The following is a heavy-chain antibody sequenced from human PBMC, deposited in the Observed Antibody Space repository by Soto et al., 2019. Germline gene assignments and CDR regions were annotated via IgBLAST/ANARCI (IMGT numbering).Heavy chain of an antibody. CDR2: IFHSETT. CDR1: GASVSSDNW. V-gene: IGHV4-4*02. D-gene: IGHD6-19*01. J-gene: IGHJ3*02. Sequence: QMRLQESGPGLVKPSGTLSLACAVSGASVSSDNWWSWVRQPPGKRLEWIGEIFHSETTNYNPSLTSRATISVDKSKNQFSLTLTSVTAADTAVYYCAKNGWYSADIWGQGKMVTVAS. CDR3: AKNGWYSADI.